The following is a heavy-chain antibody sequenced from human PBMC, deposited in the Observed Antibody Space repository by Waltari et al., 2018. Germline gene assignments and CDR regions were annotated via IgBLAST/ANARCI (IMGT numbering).Heavy chain of an antibody. Sequence: LQLQESGPRLARPSETLSPLRRVLGASITSNRHYWAWIRQSPGQGLEWIGTVSYSGTTYISPSLKSRVSVSRDTSKNQVSLILGSVTAADMAVYYCATYIGASVGTAAFDVWGQGTMVTVSS. CDR1: GASITSNRHY. CDR3: ATYIGASVGTAAFDV. CDR2: VSYSGTT. D-gene: IGHD5-12*01. J-gene: IGHJ3*01. V-gene: IGHV4-39*01.